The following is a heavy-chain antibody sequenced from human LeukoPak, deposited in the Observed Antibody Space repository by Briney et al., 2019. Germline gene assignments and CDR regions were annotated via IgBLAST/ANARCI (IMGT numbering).Heavy chain of an antibody. CDR3: ARDRWEPYYYYYYMDV. CDR2: INPNSGGT. Sequence: ASVKVSCKASGYTFTGYYMHWVRQAPGQGLEWMGWINPNSGGTNYAQKFQGRVTMTRDTSISTAFMELSRLRSGDTAVYYCARDRWEPYYYYYYMDVWGKGTTVTVSS. D-gene: IGHD1-26*01. V-gene: IGHV1-2*02. CDR1: GYTFTGYY. J-gene: IGHJ6*03.